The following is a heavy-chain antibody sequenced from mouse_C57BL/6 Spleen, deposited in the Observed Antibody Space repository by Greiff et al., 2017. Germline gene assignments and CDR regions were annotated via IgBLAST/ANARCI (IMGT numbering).Heavy chain of an antibody. D-gene: IGHD1-1*01. Sequence: VQLQQSGAELVRPGTSVKMSCTASGYTFTNYWIGWAKQRPGHGLEWIGDIYPGGGYTNYNEKFKGQAPLTADKSSSTSYMQFSSLTSEDSAIYYCARGEYYGSSYIEYYFDYWGQGTTRTVSS. V-gene: IGHV1-63*01. CDR1: GYTFTNYW. CDR3: ARGEYYGSSYIEYYFDY. CDR2: IYPGGGYT. J-gene: IGHJ2*01.